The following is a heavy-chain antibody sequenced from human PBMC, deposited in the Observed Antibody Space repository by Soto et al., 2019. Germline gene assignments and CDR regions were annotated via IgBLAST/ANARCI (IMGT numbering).Heavy chain of an antibody. CDR2: INGDGSST. J-gene: IGHJ6*02. CDR3: ARGIQWRYGMDV. D-gene: IGHD5-12*01. CDR1: GFAFDSHW. Sequence: EVQLVESGGGLVQPGGSLRLSCAAAGFAFDSHWMHWVRQAPGKGLVWVSRINGDGSSTFYADSVKGRFTISRDNARKTVYLQMNSLRAEDTAVYYCARGIQWRYGMDVWGQGTTVTVSS. V-gene: IGHV3-74*01.